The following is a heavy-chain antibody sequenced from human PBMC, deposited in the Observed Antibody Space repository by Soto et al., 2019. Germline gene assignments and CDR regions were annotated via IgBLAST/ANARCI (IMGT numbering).Heavy chain of an antibody. CDR2: IYYSGST. Sequence: SETLSLTCTVSGGSISSGGYYWSWIRQHPGKGLEWIGYIYYSGSTYYNPSLKSRVTISVDRSKNQFSLKLSSVTAADTAVYYCARVFSDSSSFFDPWGQGTLVTVSS. V-gene: IGHV4-31*03. D-gene: IGHD6-13*01. J-gene: IGHJ5*02. CDR1: GGSISSGGYY. CDR3: ARVFSDSSSFFDP.